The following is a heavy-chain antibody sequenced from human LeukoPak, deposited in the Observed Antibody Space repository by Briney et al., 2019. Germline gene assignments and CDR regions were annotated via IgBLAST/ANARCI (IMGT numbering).Heavy chain of an antibody. CDR1: GGSFSGNY. Sequence: SETLSLTCAVYGGSFSGNYWSWIRQPPGKGLEWIGEINHSGSTNYNPSLKSRVSVSVDTSKNQFSLKLSSVTAADTAVYYCARSRGRPNGVCYYFDYWGQGTLVTVSS. D-gene: IGHD2-8*01. CDR3: ARSRGRPNGVCYYFDY. V-gene: IGHV4-34*01. CDR2: INHSGST. J-gene: IGHJ4*02.